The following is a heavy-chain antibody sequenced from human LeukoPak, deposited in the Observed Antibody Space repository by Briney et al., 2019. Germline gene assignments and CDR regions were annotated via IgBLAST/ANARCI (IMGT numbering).Heavy chain of an antibody. Sequence: ESLKISCKGSGYSFTSYWIGWVRQMPGKGLEWMGIIYPGDSDTRYSPTLQGQVTISADKSISTAYLQWSSLKASDTAMYYCARRALDSSSWYYPRTYNWFDPWGQGTLVTVSS. CDR2: IYPGDSDT. CDR3: ARRALDSSSWYYPRTYNWFDP. D-gene: IGHD6-13*01. V-gene: IGHV5-51*01. J-gene: IGHJ5*02. CDR1: GYSFTSYW.